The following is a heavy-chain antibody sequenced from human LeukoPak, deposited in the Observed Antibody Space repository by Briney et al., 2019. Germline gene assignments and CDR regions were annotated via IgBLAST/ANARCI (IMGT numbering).Heavy chain of an antibody. D-gene: IGHD6-13*01. J-gene: IGHJ4*02. V-gene: IGHV3-74*03. CDR1: GFTFSSYW. CDR3: AGTTYTSSRFDF. Sequence: GGSLRLSCAASGFTFSSYWINWVRQAPGKGLAWVSRVNSDGSTTTYADSVKGRFTISRDNAKNTVYLQMNSLRAEDTGVYYCAGTTYTSSRFDFWGQGTLVTVSS. CDR2: VNSDGSTT.